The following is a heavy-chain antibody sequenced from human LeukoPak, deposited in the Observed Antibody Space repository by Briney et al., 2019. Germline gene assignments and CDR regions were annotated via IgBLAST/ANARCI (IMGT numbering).Heavy chain of an antibody. V-gene: IGHV3-23*01. Sequence: GGSLRLSCAASGFTFSSYAMTWVRQAPGKGLEWVSAISGSGGSTYYADSVKGRFTISRDNSKNTLYLQMNSLRAEDTAVYYCAKDLLRGGSGSYWFGYWGQGTLVTVSS. J-gene: IGHJ4*02. CDR1: GFTFSSYA. D-gene: IGHD3-10*01. CDR2: ISGSGGST. CDR3: AKDLLRGGSGSYWFGY.